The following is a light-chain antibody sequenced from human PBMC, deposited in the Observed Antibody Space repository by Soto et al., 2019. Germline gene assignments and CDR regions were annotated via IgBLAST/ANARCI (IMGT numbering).Light chain of an antibody. CDR3: SSYTSSSTYV. Sequence: QSVLTQPASVSGSPGQSITSSCTGTSSDVGGYNYVSWYQQHPGKAPKLMIYDVSNRPSGVSNRFSGSKSGNTASLTISGLQAEDEADYYCSSYTSSSTYVFGTATKLTVL. J-gene: IGLJ1*01. V-gene: IGLV2-14*01. CDR1: SSDVGGYNY. CDR2: DVS.